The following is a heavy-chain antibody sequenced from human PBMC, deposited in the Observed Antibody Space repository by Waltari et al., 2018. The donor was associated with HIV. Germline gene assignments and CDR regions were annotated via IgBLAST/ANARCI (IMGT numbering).Heavy chain of an antibody. CDR2: IYYSGDT. D-gene: IGHD3-10*01. CDR1: GGSISSSSYY. V-gene: IGHV4-39*01. CDR3: ASITLVAGVIMGPHIYDH. Sequence: QLQLQESGPGLLKPSETLSLTCSVSGGSISSSSYYWGWIRPPPGKGLEWIGAIYYSGDTYYNAALKSRITVSADTLKNEFYLRLSSVTAADTGVYFCASITLVAGVIMGPHIYDHWGQGTLVTVSS. J-gene: IGHJ4*02.